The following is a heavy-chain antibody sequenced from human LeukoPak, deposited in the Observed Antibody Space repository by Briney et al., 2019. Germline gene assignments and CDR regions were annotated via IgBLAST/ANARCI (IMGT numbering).Heavy chain of an antibody. Sequence: TETLSLTCTVSGGSVSSSSYYWGWIRQPPGKGLEWVGCIYNSGSTYYDPSLKSRVTISVDTSKNQVSLKVNSVTAADTAVYYCARRGSSGRSFDYWGQGTLVIVSS. CDR3: ARRGSSGRSFDY. CDR1: GGSVSSSSYY. D-gene: IGHD6-25*01. CDR2: IYNSGST. J-gene: IGHJ4*02. V-gene: IGHV4-39*01.